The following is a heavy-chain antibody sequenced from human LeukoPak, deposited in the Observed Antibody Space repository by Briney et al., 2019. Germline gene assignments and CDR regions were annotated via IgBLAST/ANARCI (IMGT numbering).Heavy chain of an antibody. V-gene: IGHV3-7*04. Sequence: GGSLRLSCAVSGFTFSNFWMSWVRQAPGRGLEWVANIHPEGNEKYHVESVKGRFTISRDNTKNLLFLQMNGLRVEDTAVYYCARGDDFSGDHWGQGTLVTVSP. D-gene: IGHD1-1*01. CDR2: IHPEGNEK. J-gene: IGHJ4*02. CDR1: GFTFSNFW. CDR3: ARGDDFSGDH.